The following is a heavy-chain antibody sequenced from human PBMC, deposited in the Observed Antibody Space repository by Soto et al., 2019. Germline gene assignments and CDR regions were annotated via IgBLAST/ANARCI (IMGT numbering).Heavy chain of an antibody. V-gene: IGHV3-48*01. CDR3: ARDLSWGSNWYYCMDV. CDR2: ISSSSSVI. CDR1: GFILSDCA. J-gene: IGHJ6*03. D-gene: IGHD7-27*01. Sequence: EVQLVESGGGLVQPGGSLRLSCATSGFILSDCAMNWVRQAPGKGLEWVSYISSSSSVIDYAESVKGRFTVSRDNATNSLDLQMNSLRAEDTAVYYCARDLSWGSNWYYCMDVWCKVTTVTVSS.